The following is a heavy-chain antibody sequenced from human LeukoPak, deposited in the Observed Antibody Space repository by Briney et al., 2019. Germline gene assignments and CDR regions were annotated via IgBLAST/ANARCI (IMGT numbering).Heavy chain of an antibody. CDR1: GFTFSSYA. Sequence: PGGSLRLSCAASGFTFSSYAMHWVRQAPGKGLEGVAVISYDGSNKYYADSVKGRFTISRDNSKNTLYLQMNSLRAEDTAVYYCAKEEIVVVTAPYYWGQGTLVTVSS. D-gene: IGHD2-21*02. CDR2: ISYDGSNK. J-gene: IGHJ4*02. V-gene: IGHV3-30*04. CDR3: AKEEIVVVTAPYY.